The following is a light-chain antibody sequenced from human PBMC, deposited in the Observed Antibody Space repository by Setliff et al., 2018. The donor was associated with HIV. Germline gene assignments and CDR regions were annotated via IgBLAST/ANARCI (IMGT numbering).Light chain of an antibody. V-gene: IGLV2-23*02. CDR3: CSYAGADTWM. CDR2: DVT. CDR1: SSDIGDYES. Sequence: QSVLTQPASVSGSPGQSITISCTGSSSDIGDYESVSWYQQHPGEVPKLMVYDVTKRTSGVSDRFSASKSGNTASLTISGLQADDEAHYYCCSYAGADTWMFGGGTKVTVL. J-gene: IGLJ3*02.